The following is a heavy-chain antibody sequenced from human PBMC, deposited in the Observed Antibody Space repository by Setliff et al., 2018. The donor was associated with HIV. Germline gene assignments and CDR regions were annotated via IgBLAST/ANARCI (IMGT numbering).Heavy chain of an antibody. D-gene: IGHD5-12*01. J-gene: IGHJ4*02. CDR2: INTHSGYT. CDR1: GYIFSSYT. CDR3: ARGKTWLRFLDY. V-gene: IGHV1-3*04. Sequence: ASVKVSCKASGYIFSSYTMHWVRQAPGQRLEWMGWINTHSGYTNYAQNVQGRVTVTMDTSTSTAYMELRSLISDDTAVYYCARGKTWLRFLDYWGQGTLVTVSS.